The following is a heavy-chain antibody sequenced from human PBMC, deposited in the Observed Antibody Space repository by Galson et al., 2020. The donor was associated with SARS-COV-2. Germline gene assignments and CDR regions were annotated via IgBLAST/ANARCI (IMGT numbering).Heavy chain of an antibody. CDR2: INGVGTFT. CDR1: FTFTDYY. V-gene: IGHV3-11*03. D-gene: IGHD3-16*01. CDR3: VRFGDFYYYGMDV. Sequence: FTFTDYYMTWIRQTPGEGLECDSLINGVGTFTNYADSVRGRFTISRDNAKNSLYLQMTNLRVEDTAIYYCVRFGDFYYYGMDVWGQGTTVTVSS. J-gene: IGHJ6*02.